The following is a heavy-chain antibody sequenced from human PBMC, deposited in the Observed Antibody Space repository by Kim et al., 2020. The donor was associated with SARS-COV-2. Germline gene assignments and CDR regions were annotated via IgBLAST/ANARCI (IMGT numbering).Heavy chain of an antibody. Sequence: GGSLRLSCAASGFTFSSYAMHWVRQAPGKGLEWVAVISYHGSNKYYADSVKGRFTISRDNSKNTLYLQMNSLRAEDTAVYYCARDRSGYYYGSGSYWGAFDIWGQGTMVTVSS. D-gene: IGHD3-10*01. J-gene: IGHJ3*02. CDR2: ISYHGSNK. V-gene: IGHV3-30*04. CDR1: GFTFSSYA. CDR3: ARDRSGYYYGSGSYWGAFDI.